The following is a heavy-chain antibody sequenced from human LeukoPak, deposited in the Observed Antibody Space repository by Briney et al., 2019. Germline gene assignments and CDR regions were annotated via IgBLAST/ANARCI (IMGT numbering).Heavy chain of an antibody. CDR1: GFTFSSYA. CDR2: ISGSGGST. J-gene: IGHJ4*02. Sequence: PGRSLRLSCAAAGFTFSSYAMSCVRQAPRKGLEWVSAISGSGGSTYYADSVKGRFTISRDNSKNTLYLQMNSLRAEDTAVYYCATAVVGATNFDYWGKGTLVTVSS. D-gene: IGHD1-26*01. V-gene: IGHV3-23*01. CDR3: ATAVVGATNFDY.